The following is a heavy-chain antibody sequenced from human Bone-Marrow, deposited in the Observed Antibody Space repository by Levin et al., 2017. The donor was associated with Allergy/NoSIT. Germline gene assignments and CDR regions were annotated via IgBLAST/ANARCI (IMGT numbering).Heavy chain of an antibody. V-gene: IGHV3-64*04. CDR2: ISSNGGST. CDR3: ARAEQWLEFYFDY. D-gene: IGHD6-19*01. Sequence: GGSLRLSCSASGFTFSSYAMHWVRQAPGKGLEYVSAISSNGGSTYYADSVKGRFTISRDNAKNSLYLQMNSLRAEDTAVYYCARAEQWLEFYFDYWGQGTLVTVSS. CDR1: GFTFSSYA. J-gene: IGHJ4*02.